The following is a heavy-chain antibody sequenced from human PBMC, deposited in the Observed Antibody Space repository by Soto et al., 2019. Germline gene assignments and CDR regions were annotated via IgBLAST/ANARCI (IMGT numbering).Heavy chain of an antibody. CDR3: ARRIYGSGSYSFYYYYGMDV. Sequence: SETLSLTCAVSGGSISSSNWWSWVRQPPGKGLEWIGEIYHSGSTNYNPSLKSRVTISVDKSKNQFSLKLSSVTAADTAVYYCARRIYGSGSYSFYYYYGMDVWGQGTTVTVSS. D-gene: IGHD3-10*01. V-gene: IGHV4-4*02. J-gene: IGHJ6*02. CDR1: GGSISSSNW. CDR2: IYHSGST.